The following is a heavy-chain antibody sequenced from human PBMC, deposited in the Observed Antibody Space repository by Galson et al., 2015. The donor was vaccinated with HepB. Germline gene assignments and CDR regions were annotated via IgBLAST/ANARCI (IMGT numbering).Heavy chain of an antibody. CDR1: GDSVSSNSAA. J-gene: IGHJ3*02. V-gene: IGHV6-1*01. Sequence: CAISGDSVSSNSAAWNWIRQSPSRGLEWLGRTYYRSKWSRDYAVYVKSRLKVNPDTSKNQFSLLLNSVTPEDTAVYYCVREGGDGYNLGGAFDIWGQGTM. D-gene: IGHD5-24*01. CDR2: TYYRSKWSR. CDR3: VREGGDGYNLGGAFDI.